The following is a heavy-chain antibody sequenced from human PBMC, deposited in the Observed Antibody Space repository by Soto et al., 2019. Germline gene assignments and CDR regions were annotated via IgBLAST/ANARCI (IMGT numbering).Heavy chain of an antibody. CDR1: GGSISSYY. Sequence: PSETLSLTCTVSGGSISSYYWSWIRQPPGKGLEWIGYIYYSGSTNYNPSLKSRVTISVDTSKNQFSLKLSSVTAADTAVYYCSRYGTKRALLDYCTRRTLVTGSS. D-gene: IGHD2-2*01. CDR3: SRYGTKRALLDY. CDR2: IYYSGST. V-gene: IGHV4-59*01. J-gene: IGHJ4*02.